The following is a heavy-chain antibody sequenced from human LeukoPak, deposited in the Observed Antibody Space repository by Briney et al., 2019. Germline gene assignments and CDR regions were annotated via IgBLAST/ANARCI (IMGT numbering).Heavy chain of an antibody. CDR1: GFTFSSYE. Sequence: GGSLRLSCAASGFTFSSYEMNWVRQAPGKGLEWVSYSSRSGDTIYYADSVKGRFTISRDNGKNSLYLQMNSLRDEDTAVYYCARDRCSGGSCYFDYWGQGTLVTVSS. CDR3: ARDRCSGGSCYFDY. CDR2: SSRSGDTI. D-gene: IGHD2-15*01. J-gene: IGHJ4*02. V-gene: IGHV3-48*03.